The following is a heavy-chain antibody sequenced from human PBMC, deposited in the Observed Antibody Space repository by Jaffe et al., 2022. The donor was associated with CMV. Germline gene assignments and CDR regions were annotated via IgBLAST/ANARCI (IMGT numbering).Heavy chain of an antibody. V-gene: IGHV1-18*04. Sequence: QVQLVQSGAEVKKPGASVKVSCKASGYTFTSYGISWVRQAPGQGLEWMGWISAYNGNTNYAQKLQGRVTMTTDTSTSTAYMELRSLRSDDTAVYYCARDPYLSYSSSWYADFYHQNYYYYYMDVWGKGTTVTVSS. J-gene: IGHJ6*03. CDR3: ARDPYLSYSSSWYADFYHQNYYYYYMDV. CDR2: ISAYNGNT. D-gene: IGHD6-13*01. CDR1: GYTFTSYG.